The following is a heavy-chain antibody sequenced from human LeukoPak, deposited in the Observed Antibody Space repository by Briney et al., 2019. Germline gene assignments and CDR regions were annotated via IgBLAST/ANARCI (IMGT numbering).Heavy chain of an antibody. CDR3: AKDNELNRGWYEHSRPGAFDI. D-gene: IGHD6-19*01. CDR2: ISWNSGSI. CDR1: GFTFDDYA. Sequence: GGSLRLSCAASGFTFDDYAMHWVRQAPGKGLEWVSGISWNSGSIGYADSVKGRFTISRDNAKNSLYLQMNSLRAEDTALYYCAKDNELNRGWYEHSRPGAFDIWGQGTMVTVSS. V-gene: IGHV3-9*01. J-gene: IGHJ3*02.